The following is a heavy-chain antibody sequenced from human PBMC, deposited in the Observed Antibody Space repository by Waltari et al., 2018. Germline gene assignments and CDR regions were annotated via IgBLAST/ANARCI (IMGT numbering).Heavy chain of an antibody. J-gene: IGHJ6*02. Sequence: EEQLLESGGGLVQPGDSLRLSCAASGFRFSNYWMNWVRQAPGKGLGGVARISNYESSLTYADSVKGRFTISRDNAKNTLYLQMKRLRAEDTAVYYCVRLAQRTYRSPVPGRHYYYGMDVWGQGTTVTVSS. CDR2: ISNYESSL. CDR1: GFRFSNYW. V-gene: IGHV3-74*03. D-gene: IGHD3-10*01. CDR3: VRLAQRTYRSPVPGRHYYYGMDV.